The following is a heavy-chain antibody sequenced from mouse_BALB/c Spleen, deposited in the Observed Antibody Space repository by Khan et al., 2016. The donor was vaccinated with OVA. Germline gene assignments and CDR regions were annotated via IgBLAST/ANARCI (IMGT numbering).Heavy chain of an antibody. V-gene: IGHV5-6-4*01. J-gene: IGHJ2*01. CDR3: TGDRNYYGSSFYFDY. CDR1: GFAFSSYS. Sequence: EVELVESGGGLLKPGGSLKLSCAASGFAFSSYSMSWVRQTPEKRLEWVATITSGGSYTYYPDSVKGRFTISRDTAKNTLYLQMSSLKSEDTAMYNWTGDRNYYGSSFYFDYWGQGTTLTVSS. D-gene: IGHD1-1*01. CDR2: ITSGGSYT.